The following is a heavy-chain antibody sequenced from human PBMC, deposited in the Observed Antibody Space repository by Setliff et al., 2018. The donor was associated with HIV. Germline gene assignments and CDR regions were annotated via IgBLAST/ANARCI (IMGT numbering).Heavy chain of an antibody. CDR3: ASLIIAAGGTRLDS. CDR1: CWSFSGDS. V-gene: IGHV4-59*08. CDR2: IYYSGTT. J-gene: IGHJ5*01. Sequence: LSLPFPFSCWSFSGDSWTWIRQTPGKGLEWIGYIYYSGTTKYNPSIKSRVTISVDMSKNQFSLKLNSVTAADTAVYFCASLIIAAGGTRLDSWGLGTLVTVSS. D-gene: IGHD6-13*01.